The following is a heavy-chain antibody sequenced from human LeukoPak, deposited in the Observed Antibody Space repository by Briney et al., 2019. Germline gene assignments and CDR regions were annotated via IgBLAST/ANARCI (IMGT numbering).Heavy chain of an antibody. D-gene: IGHD6-19*01. V-gene: IGHV3-30*04. CDR1: GFTFSSYT. CDR2: ISYDGSSK. Sequence: PGGSLRLSCAASGFTFSSYTMRWVRQAPGKGMEWVAIISYDGSSKYYADSVKGRFTISRDNSKNTLYLQMNSLRVEDTAVYSCARWSVAGNLPFDSWGQGTLVTVSS. CDR3: ARWSVAGNLPFDS. J-gene: IGHJ4*02.